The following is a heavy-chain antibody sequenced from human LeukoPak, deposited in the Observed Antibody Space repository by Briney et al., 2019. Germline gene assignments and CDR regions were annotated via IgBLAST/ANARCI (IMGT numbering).Heavy chain of an antibody. D-gene: IGHD4-17*01. J-gene: IGHJ4*02. CDR3: AKQDYGDYRLSYFDY. V-gene: IGHV3-7*01. CDR2: IKLDGSEK. Sequence: AGSLPHSLAASGFTFSNAWMSWVRQAPGKGLEWVANIKLDGSEKYYVDSVKGRFTISRDNAKGSLYLQMNSLRAEDTAVYYCAKQDYGDYRLSYFDYWGQGTLVTVSS. CDR1: GFTFSNAW.